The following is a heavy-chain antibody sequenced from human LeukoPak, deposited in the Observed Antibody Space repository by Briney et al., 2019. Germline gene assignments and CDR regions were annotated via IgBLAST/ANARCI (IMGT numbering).Heavy chain of an antibody. CDR1: GFTFSSYV. D-gene: IGHD3-9*01. CDR2: ISYDGSNK. V-gene: IGHV3-30*04. J-gene: IGHJ4*02. CDR3: ARVSLTYYDILTTEFDY. Sequence: GRSLRLSCAASGFTFSSYVMHWVRQAPGKGLEWVAVISYDGSNKYYADSVKGRFTISRDNAKNSLYLQMNSLRAEDTAVYYCARVSLTYYDILTTEFDYWGQGTLVTVSS.